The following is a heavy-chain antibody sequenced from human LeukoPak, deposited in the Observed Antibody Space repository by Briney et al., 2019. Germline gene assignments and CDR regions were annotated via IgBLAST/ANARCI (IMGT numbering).Heavy chain of an antibody. J-gene: IGHJ4*02. CDR3: AGEPRQLAY. Sequence: GGSLRLSCAVSGWSFSSYWMSWVRQVPGKGLEWVSSINEVGSDTRYADSVRGRFTISRDSAKNSLYLQMNSLRVEDTATYYCAGEPRQLAYWGQGTLVTVSS. CDR2: INEVGSDT. D-gene: IGHD6-6*01. V-gene: IGHV3-7*03. CDR1: GWSFSSYW.